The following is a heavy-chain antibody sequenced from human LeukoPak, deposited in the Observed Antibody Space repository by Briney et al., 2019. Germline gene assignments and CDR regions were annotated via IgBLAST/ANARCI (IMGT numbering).Heavy chain of an antibody. D-gene: IGHD3-10*01. J-gene: IGHJ4*02. CDR3: AKLVGSGSYSHFDY. CDR1: GFTFSSSA. Sequence: GGSLRLSCAASGFTFSSSAMSWVRQAPGKGLEWVSAISGSGGSTYYADSVKGRFTTSRDNSKNTLYLQMNSLRAEDTAVYYCAKLVGSGSYSHFDYWGQGTLVTVSS. V-gene: IGHV3-23*01. CDR2: ISGSGGST.